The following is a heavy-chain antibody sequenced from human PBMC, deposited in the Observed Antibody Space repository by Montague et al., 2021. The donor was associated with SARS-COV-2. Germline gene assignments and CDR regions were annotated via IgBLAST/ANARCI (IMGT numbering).Heavy chain of an antibody. V-gene: IGHV4-59*12. Sequence: SETLSLTCTVSGDSISRYYWGWIRQPPGKGLEWMGYHYNSGSTNYSPTLKSRIAMSVDTSENQFSLKLFSVTVADTAVYYCARVVVDASGWYHFDYWGQGALVTVAS. CDR1: GDSISRYY. J-gene: IGHJ4*02. CDR2: HYNSGST. CDR3: ARVVVDASGWYHFDY. D-gene: IGHD6-19*01.